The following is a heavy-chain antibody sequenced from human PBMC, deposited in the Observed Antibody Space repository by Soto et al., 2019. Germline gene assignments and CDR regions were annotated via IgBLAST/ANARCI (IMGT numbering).Heavy chain of an antibody. V-gene: IGHV3-23*01. CDR3: AGSSDWYAWFDP. Sequence: VQLLESGGGLVQPGGSLRLSCAASGFTFSSYAMSWVRQAPGKGLEWVSAISGSGGSTYYADSVKGRFTISRDNSKSTLYLRMNSLRAEDTAVYYCAGSSDWYAWFDPWGQGTLVTVSS. CDR2: ISGSGGST. J-gene: IGHJ5*02. D-gene: IGHD6-19*01. CDR1: GFTFSSYA.